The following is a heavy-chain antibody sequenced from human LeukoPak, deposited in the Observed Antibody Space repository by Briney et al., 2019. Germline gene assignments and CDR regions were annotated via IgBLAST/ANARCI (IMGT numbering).Heavy chain of an antibody. D-gene: IGHD2-21*01. V-gene: IGHV4-4*02. J-gene: IGHJ4*02. CDR2: IYHSGST. Sequence: PSETLSLTCAVSGDSMSSGYWWSWVRQPPGKGLEWIGEIYHSGSTNYNPSLKSRAIISVDKSKNQFSLRLSSVTAADTAVYYCASLYSDFDYWGQGTLVTVFS. CDR3: ASLYSDFDY. CDR1: GDSMSSGYW.